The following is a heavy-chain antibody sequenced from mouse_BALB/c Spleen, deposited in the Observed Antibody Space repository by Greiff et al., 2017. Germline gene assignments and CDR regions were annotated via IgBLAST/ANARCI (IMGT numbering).Heavy chain of an antibody. V-gene: IGHV5-4*02. Sequence: EVKLMECGGGLVKPGGSLKLSCAASGFTFSDYYMYWVRQTPEKRLEWVATISDGGSYTYYPDSVKGRFTISRDNAKNNLYLQMSSLKSEDTAMYYCARGYGTNYAMDYWGQGTSVTVSS. CDR1: GFTFSDYY. J-gene: IGHJ4*01. CDR3: ARGYGTNYAMDY. D-gene: IGHD2-14*01. CDR2: ISDGGSYT.